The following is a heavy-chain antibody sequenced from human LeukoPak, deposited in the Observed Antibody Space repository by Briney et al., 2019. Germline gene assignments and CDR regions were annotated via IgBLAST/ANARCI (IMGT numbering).Heavy chain of an antibody. J-gene: IGHJ4*02. CDR2: IYSGGST. V-gene: IGHV3-23*03. Sequence: PGGSLRLSCAASGFTFTTYAMSWVRQAPGKGLEWVSVIYSGGSTYYADSVKGRFTISRDNAKNSFYLQMNSLRAEDTAVYYCARMLYSSGWYYFDYWGQGTLVTVSS. CDR3: ARMLYSSGWYYFDY. CDR1: GFTFTTYA. D-gene: IGHD6-19*01.